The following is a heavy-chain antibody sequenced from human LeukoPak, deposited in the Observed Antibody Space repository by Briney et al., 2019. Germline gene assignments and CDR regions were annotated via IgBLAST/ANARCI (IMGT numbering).Heavy chain of an antibody. Sequence: SVKVSCKASGGTFSSYAISWVRQAPGQGLEWMGGIIPIFGTANYAQKFQGRVTITADKSTSTAYMELSSLRSEDTAVYYCAREVTEYSGSYYVPFDYWGQGTLVTVSS. CDR3: AREVTEYSGSYYVPFDY. CDR2: IIPIFGTA. V-gene: IGHV1-69*06. D-gene: IGHD1-26*01. CDR1: GGTFSSYA. J-gene: IGHJ4*02.